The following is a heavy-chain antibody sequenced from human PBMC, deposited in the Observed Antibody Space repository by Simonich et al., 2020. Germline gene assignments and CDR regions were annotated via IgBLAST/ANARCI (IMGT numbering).Heavy chain of an antibody. CDR2: SNPNRGGT. V-gene: IGHV1-2*02. Sequence: QVQLVQSGAEVKKPGASVKVSCKASGYTFTGYYMHWVRQDTGKGLECMGWSNPNRGGTNYAQKVQGRVTMTRDTSISTAYMGLSRLRSDDTAVYYCARGGVRSSSWYWYFDLWGRGTLVTVSS. CDR1: GYTFTGYY. D-gene: IGHD6-13*01. J-gene: IGHJ2*01. CDR3: ARGGVRSSSWYWYFDL.